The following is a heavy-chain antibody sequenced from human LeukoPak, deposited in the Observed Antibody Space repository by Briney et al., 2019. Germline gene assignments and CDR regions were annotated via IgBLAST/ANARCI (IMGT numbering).Heavy chain of an antibody. CDR1: GFTFDDYA. CDR2: ISWDGGST. D-gene: IGHD5-18*01. J-gene: IGHJ4*02. V-gene: IGHV3-43D*04. Sequence: GGSLRLSCAASGFTFDDYAMHWVRRAPGKGLEWVSLISWDGGSTYYADSVKGRFTISRDNSKNSLYLQMNSLRAEDTALYYCAKVQWGYSYGYFDYWGQGTLVTVSS. CDR3: AKVQWGYSYGYFDY.